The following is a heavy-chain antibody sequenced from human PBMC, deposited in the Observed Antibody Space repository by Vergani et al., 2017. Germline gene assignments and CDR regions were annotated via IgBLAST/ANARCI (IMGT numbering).Heavy chain of an antibody. Sequence: QVQLQQWGGGLLKPSETLSLTCVVNGGSFTSYHWTWIRQSPGEGLEWVGDIDHTGRPDYNPSLKSRLTMSVDKSRNQFSLTLNSVTATDTAIYFCARVNIETNGHLYYYYYMDVWGQGTLVTVSS. CDR1: GGSFTSYH. J-gene: IGHJ6*03. D-gene: IGHD2-8*01. V-gene: IGHV4-34*01. CDR2: IDHTGRP. CDR3: ARVNIETNGHLYYYYYMDV.